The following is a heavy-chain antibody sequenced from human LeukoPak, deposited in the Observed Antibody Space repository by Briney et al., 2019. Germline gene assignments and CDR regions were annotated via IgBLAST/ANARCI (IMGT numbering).Heavy chain of an antibody. CDR1: GGSFSGYY. CDR2: INHSGST. CDR3: ARGMWFDP. Sequence: PSETLSRTCAVYGGSFSGYYWSWIRQPPGKGLEWIGEINHSGSTNYNPSLKSRVAISVDTSKNQFSLKLSSVTAADTAVYYCARGMWFDPWGQGTLVTVSS. J-gene: IGHJ5*02. V-gene: IGHV4-34*01.